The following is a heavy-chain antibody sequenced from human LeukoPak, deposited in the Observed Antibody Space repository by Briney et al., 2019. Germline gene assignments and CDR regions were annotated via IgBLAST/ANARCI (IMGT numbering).Heavy chain of an antibody. Sequence: GGSLRLSCAASGFTFSSYSMNWVRQAPGKGLEWVSSISSSSSYIYYADSVKGRFTISRDNAKNSLYLQMNSLRAEDTAVYYCARENYGDYVSAAFDIWGQGTTVTVSS. D-gene: IGHD4-17*01. V-gene: IGHV3-21*01. CDR3: ARENYGDYVSAAFDI. CDR1: GFTFSSYS. J-gene: IGHJ3*02. CDR2: ISSSSSYI.